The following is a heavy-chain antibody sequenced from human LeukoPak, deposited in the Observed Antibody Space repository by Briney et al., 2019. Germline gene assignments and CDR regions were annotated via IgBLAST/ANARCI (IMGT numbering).Heavy chain of an antibody. CDR1: GGSVSSGSYY. V-gene: IGHV4-61*01. CDR3: ARGIRGLVVVVWDDAFDI. D-gene: IGHD3-22*01. CDR2: IYYSGST. J-gene: IGHJ3*02. Sequence: PSETLSLTCTVSGGSVSSGSYYWSWIRQPPGKGLEWIGYIYYSGSTNYNPSLKSRVTISVDTSKNQFSLKLSSVTAADTAVYYCARGIRGLVVVVWDDAFDIWGQGTMVTVSS.